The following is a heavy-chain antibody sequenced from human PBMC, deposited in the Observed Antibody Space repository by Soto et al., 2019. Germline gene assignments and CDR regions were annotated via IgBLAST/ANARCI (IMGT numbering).Heavy chain of an antibody. Sequence: GGSLRLSCADSGFSFSTYSMSWVRQTPGKGLEWVSAITATGDRTYYADSVTGRFTISRDNSKKTHYLQMTSLRAEDTAIYYCATMNGYFEYWGQGTTVTVYS. V-gene: IGHV3-23*01. J-gene: IGHJ4*02. CDR3: ATMNGYFEY. CDR1: GFSFSTYS. D-gene: IGHD3-22*01. CDR2: ITATGDRT.